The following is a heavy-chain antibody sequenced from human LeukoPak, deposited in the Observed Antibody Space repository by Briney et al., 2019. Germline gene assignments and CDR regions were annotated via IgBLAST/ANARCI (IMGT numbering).Heavy chain of an antibody. CDR1: GGSIYTSTY. Sequence: PSETLSLTCTVSGGSIYTSTYWGWIRQPPGKGLERIGSMFYSGSTFYNPSLKSRVTISVDTSKNQFSLNLSSVTAADTAVYYCARLPQGYCSGGSCDYWGQGTLVTVSS. CDR3: ARLPQGYCSGGSCDY. J-gene: IGHJ4*02. CDR2: MFYSGST. D-gene: IGHD2-15*01. V-gene: IGHV4-39*01.